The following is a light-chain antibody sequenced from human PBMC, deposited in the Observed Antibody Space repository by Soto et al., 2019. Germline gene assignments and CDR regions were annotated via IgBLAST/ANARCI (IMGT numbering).Light chain of an antibody. Sequence: QYVLTQPPSASGTPGQRVTISCSGSRSNIGSNAVYWFQQLPGTSPKLLIYINNQRPSGVPDRFAGSKSGTSASLAITGLQSEDEAEYYCAAWDDSLNGHVIFGGGTKLTVL. V-gene: IGLV1-44*01. CDR3: AAWDDSLNGHVI. CDR2: INN. J-gene: IGLJ2*01. CDR1: RSNIGSNA.